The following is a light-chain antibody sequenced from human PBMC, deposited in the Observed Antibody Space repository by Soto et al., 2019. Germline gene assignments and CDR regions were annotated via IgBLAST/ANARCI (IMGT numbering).Light chain of an antibody. Sequence: EFVLTQSPATLSVSPGERATLSCRASQSVSSNLAWYQQKPGQAPRLLIYGASTRATGIPARISGSGSGTEFTLTISSLRSEDFAVYFCQQYYNWPRTFGQGTKVDIK. V-gene: IGKV3D-15*01. CDR2: GAS. CDR3: QQYYNWPRT. CDR1: QSVSSN. J-gene: IGKJ1*01.